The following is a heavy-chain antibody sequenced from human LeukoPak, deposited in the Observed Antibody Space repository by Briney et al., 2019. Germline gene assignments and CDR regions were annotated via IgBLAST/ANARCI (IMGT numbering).Heavy chain of an antibody. V-gene: IGHV1-2*02. Sequence: ASVKVSCKASGYTFTGYYMHWVRQAPGQGLEWMGWINPNSGVTGSAQKFQGRVTMTRDKSISTVYMELSRLTSEDTAVYFCARDGSSGWYHWFDPWGQGTLVTVSS. CDR1: GYTFTGYY. CDR3: ARDGSSGWYHWFDP. D-gene: IGHD6-19*01. J-gene: IGHJ5*02. CDR2: INPNSGVT.